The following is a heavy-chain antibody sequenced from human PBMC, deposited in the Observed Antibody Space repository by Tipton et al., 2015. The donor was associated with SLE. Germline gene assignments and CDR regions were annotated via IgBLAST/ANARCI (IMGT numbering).Heavy chain of an antibody. CDR1: GFTFSNYG. J-gene: IGHJ6*03. CDR3: ARDCYDFWEKNYYYYMDV. D-gene: IGHD3-3*01. V-gene: IGHV3-30*02. CDR2: IRYDGSNK. Sequence: SLRLSCAASGFTFSNYGMHWVRQAPGKGLEWVAFIRYDGSNKYYADSVKGRFTISRDNSKNTLYLQMNSLRAEDTAVYYCARDCYDFWEKNYYYYMDVWGKGTTVTVSS.